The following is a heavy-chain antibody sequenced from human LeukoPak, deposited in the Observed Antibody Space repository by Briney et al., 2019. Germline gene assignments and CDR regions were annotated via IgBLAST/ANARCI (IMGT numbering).Heavy chain of an antibody. V-gene: IGHV3-23*01. CDR3: GKEGGA. Sequence: GGSLRLSCAASGFTFSYHWMTWVRQAPGKGLEWVSAIGGRGGSTYYADSLEGRFTIARDNSKDMVYLQMNSLKVEDTAIYYCGKEGGAWGQGTKVTVSS. CDR2: IGGRGGST. J-gene: IGHJ5*02. CDR1: GFTFSYHW. D-gene: IGHD3-16*01.